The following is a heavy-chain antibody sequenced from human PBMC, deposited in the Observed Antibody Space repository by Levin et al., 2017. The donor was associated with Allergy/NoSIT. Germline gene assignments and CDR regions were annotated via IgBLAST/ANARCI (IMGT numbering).Heavy chain of an antibody. D-gene: IGHD6-19*01. CDR1: GYSFTSYW. CDR2: IYPGDSDT. CDR3: ARHPGADSSGWSYWYFDL. J-gene: IGHJ2*01. V-gene: IGHV5-51*01. Sequence: GGSLRLSCKGSGYSFTSYWIGWVRQMPGKGLEWMGIIYPGDSDTRYSPSFQGQVTISADKSISTAYLQWSSLKASDTAMYYCARHPGADSSGWSYWYFDLWGRGTLVTVSS.